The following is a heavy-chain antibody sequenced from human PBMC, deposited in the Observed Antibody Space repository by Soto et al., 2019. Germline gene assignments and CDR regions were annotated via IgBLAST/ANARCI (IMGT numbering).Heavy chain of an antibody. CDR2: FSAGGRT. CDR1: GFSFSNYA. V-gene: IGHV3-23*01. J-gene: IGHJ4*02. Sequence: GGSLRLSCAASGFSFSNYALSWVRQARGKGLEWVSTFSAGGRTYYADSVKGRFTIARDSSQNTVHLQISDLRPEDTAVYYCAKESLPEHYGDTLFDYWGQGTRVTVSS. CDR3: AKESLPEHYGDTLFDY. D-gene: IGHD4-17*01.